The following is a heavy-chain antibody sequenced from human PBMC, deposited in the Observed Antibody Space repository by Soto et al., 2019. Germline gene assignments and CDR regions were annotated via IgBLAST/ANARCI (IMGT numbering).Heavy chain of an antibody. D-gene: IGHD2-15*01. Sequence: PGGSLRLSCAASGFTFSSYAMSWVRQAPGKGLEWVSAISGSGGSTYYADSVKGRFTISRDNSKNTLYLQMNSLRAEDTAVYYCAIGCSGGSCYSYGMDVWGQGTTVTLYS. J-gene: IGHJ6*02. CDR2: ISGSGGST. CDR3: AIGCSGGSCYSYGMDV. V-gene: IGHV3-23*01. CDR1: GFTFSSYA.